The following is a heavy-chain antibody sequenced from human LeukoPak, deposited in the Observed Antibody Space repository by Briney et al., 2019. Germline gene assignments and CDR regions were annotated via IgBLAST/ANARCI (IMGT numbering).Heavy chain of an antibody. D-gene: IGHD3-22*01. CDR1: GGSFRGYY. Sequence: SETLSLTCAVYGGSFRGYYWSWIRQPPGKGLEWIGEINHSGSTNYNPSLKSRVTISVDTSKNQFSLKLSSVTAADTAVYYCARGLGYYDSSGYQSFDYWGQGTLVTVSS. CDR3: ARGLGYYDSSGYQSFDY. V-gene: IGHV4-34*01. CDR2: INHSGST. J-gene: IGHJ4*02.